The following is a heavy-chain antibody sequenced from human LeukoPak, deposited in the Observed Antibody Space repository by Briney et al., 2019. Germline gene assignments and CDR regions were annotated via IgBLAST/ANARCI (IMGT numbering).Heavy chain of an antibody. V-gene: IGHV3-48*02. CDR3: ARSEGPLDY. CDR1: GFTFSTSN. CDR2: ITSSSTTI. Sequence: HPGGSLRLSCAASGFTFSTSNMNWVRQAPGKGLEWVSYITSSSTTIYYADSVKGRFTISRDNAKNSLYLQMDSLREDDTAVYYCARSEGPLDYWGQGTQVTVSS. J-gene: IGHJ4*02.